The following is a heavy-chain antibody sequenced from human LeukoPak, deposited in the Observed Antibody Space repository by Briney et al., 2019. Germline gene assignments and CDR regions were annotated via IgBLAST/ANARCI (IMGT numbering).Heavy chain of an antibody. D-gene: IGHD1-26*01. Sequence: PGGSLRLSCAASGFTFSSYGMHWVRQAPGKGLEWVALISYDGSNKYYADSVKGRFTISRDNSKNTLYLQMNSLRAEDTAVYYCAKDYDSGSYYYDYWGQGTLVTISS. CDR1: GFTFSSYG. J-gene: IGHJ4*02. V-gene: IGHV3-30*18. CDR2: ISYDGSNK. CDR3: AKDYDSGSYYYDY.